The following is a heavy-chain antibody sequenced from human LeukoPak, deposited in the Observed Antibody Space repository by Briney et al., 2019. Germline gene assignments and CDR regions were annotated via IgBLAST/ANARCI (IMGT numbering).Heavy chain of an antibody. Sequence: GGSLRLSCAASGFNLSTYGMHWVRQARGKGREWVADIWYDGNNKFYADSVKGRFTISRDNSKNTVHLQMYSLRDEDTAVYYCAAAYGEGWFDPWGQGTQVTVSS. CDR2: IWYDGNNK. D-gene: IGHD4-17*01. CDR1: GFNLSTYG. V-gene: IGHV3-33*01. J-gene: IGHJ5*02. CDR3: AAAYGEGWFDP.